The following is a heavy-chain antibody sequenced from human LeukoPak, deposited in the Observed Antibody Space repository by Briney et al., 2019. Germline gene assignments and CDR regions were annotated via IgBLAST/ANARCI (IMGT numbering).Heavy chain of an antibody. Sequence: PSQTLSLTCAVSGGSISSGGYSWSWIRQPPGRGLEWIGYIYHSGSTYYNPSLKSRVTISVDKSKNQFSLKLSSVTAADTAVYYCARDLTGTLLYWGQGTLVTVSS. CDR3: ARDLTGTLLY. CDR1: GGSISSGGYS. J-gene: IGHJ4*02. D-gene: IGHD1-20*01. V-gene: IGHV4-30-2*01. CDR2: IYHSGST.